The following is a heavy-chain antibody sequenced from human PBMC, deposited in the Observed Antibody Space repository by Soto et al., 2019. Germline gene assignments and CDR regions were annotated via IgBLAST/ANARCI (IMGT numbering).Heavy chain of an antibody. CDR1: GGSISGSYYY. CDR2: IFYTGTT. CDR3: ARLVVVAPVANV. V-gene: IGHV4-39*01. J-gene: IGHJ4*02. D-gene: IGHD2-21*01. Sequence: KPSETLSLTCAVSGGSISGSYYYWGWIRQPPGKGLEWVGGIFYTGTTYYSPSLKDRVSISVDTSKNSFSLNLTSVTAADTAVYFCARLVVVAPVANVWGQGALVTVS.